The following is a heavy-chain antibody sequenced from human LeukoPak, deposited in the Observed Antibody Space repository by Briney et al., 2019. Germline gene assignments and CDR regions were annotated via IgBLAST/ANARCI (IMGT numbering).Heavy chain of an antibody. CDR2: ISAYNGNT. V-gene: IGHV1-18*04. J-gene: IGHJ6*04. D-gene: IGHD3-10*01. CDR3: ARDYYGSGSYSRYYYYYGMGV. CDR1: GYTFTSYG. Sequence: ASVKVSCKASGYTFTSYGISWVRQAPGQGLEWMGWISAYNGNTNYAQKLQGRVTMTTDTSTSTAYMELRSLRSDDTAVYYCARDYYGSGSYSRYYYYYGMGVWGKGTTVTVSS.